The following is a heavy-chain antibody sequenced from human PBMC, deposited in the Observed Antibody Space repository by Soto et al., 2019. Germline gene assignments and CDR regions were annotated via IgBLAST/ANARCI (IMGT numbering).Heavy chain of an antibody. J-gene: IGHJ2*01. Sequence: EVRLLESEGGLIQPGGSLTVSCAASGLSVSDNYMSWVRQPPGKGLEWVSVIYRGGTIFYADSVKGRFIISRDSSKNTMYLQMNSLRGEDTATYYCARVSCSGGGCYPDWYFDLWGRGTLVTVSS. CDR3: ARVSCSGGGCYPDWYFDL. D-gene: IGHD2-15*01. V-gene: IGHV3-53*01. CDR2: IYRGGTI. CDR1: GLSVSDNY.